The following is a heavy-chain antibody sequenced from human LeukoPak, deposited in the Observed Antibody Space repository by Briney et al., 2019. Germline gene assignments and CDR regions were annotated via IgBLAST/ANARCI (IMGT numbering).Heavy chain of an antibody. CDR2: IKQDGSEK. Sequence: SGGSLRLSCAGSGFTFSSYWMSWVRQAPGKGLEWVANIKQDGSEKYYVDSVKGRFTISRDNAKNSLYLQMNSLRAEDTAVYYRARVDYYDSSGYYLYPYFDYWGQGTLVTVSS. J-gene: IGHJ4*02. CDR3: ARVDYYDSSGYYLYPYFDY. D-gene: IGHD3-22*01. CDR1: GFTFSSYW. V-gene: IGHV3-7*01.